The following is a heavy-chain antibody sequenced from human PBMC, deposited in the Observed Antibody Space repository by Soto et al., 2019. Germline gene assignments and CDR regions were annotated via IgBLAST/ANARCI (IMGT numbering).Heavy chain of an antibody. D-gene: IGHD2-8*02. V-gene: IGHV3-23*01. CDR3: ARGTGTGGGAFEI. J-gene: IGHJ3*02. CDR1: AFICSDDD. Sequence: PGGSLRLSCAVSAFICSDDDMSLVRQAPGKGLEWVSTILVSGSTHYEDSVRGRFTISRDTSKNTVYLQMKSLTPGDTAVYYCARGTGTGGGAFEIYGQGKKGTV. CDR2: ILVSGST.